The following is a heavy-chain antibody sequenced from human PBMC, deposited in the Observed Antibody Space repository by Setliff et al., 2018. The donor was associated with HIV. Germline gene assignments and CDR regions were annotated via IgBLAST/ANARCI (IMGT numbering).Heavy chain of an antibody. V-gene: IGHV1-2*02. J-gene: IGHJ3*02. CDR3: ARGQGWYNWNDQAFDI. CDR1: GYSFSGYY. Sequence: ASVKVSCKASGYSFSGYYMHWVRQAPGQGLEWMGWINPNSGGTNYAQKFQGRVTMTRDTSISTAYLELSRLRSDDTAVYYCARGQGWYNWNDQAFDIWGQGTMVTVS. CDR2: INPNSGGT. D-gene: IGHD1-1*01.